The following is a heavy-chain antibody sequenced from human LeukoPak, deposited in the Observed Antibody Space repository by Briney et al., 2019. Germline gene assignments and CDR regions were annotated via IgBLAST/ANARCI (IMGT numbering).Heavy chain of an antibody. V-gene: IGHV4-31*03. D-gene: IGHD6-6*01. CDR2: IYYSGST. CDR3: ARDIEYSSSSLAFDI. CDR1: GGSISSGGYY. Sequence: SETLSLTCTVSGGSISSGGYYWSWIRQHPGKGLEWIGYIYYSGSTYYNPSLKSRVTISVDTSKNQFSLKLSSVTAADTAVYYCARDIEYSSSSLAFDIWGQGTMVTVSS. J-gene: IGHJ3*02.